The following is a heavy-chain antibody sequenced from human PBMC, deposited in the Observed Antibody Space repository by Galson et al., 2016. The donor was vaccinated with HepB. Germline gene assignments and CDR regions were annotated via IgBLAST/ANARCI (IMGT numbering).Heavy chain of an antibody. D-gene: IGHD1-1*01. V-gene: IGHV3-23*01. Sequence: SLRLSCAASGFVFSNFGWSWVRQAPGKGLEWVASISTRRTTYYSDSVQGRFTISRDNSNNTPYLQMNGLRAEDTAVYYCAKERLVRRIFDHWGQGTLLTVSS. CDR2: ISTRRTT. J-gene: IGHJ4*02. CDR1: GFVFSNFG. CDR3: AKERLVRRIFDH.